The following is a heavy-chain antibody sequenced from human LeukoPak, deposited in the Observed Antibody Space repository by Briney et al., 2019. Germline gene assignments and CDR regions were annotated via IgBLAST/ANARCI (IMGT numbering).Heavy chain of an antibody. CDR2: ISYDGSNK. J-gene: IGHJ6*04. D-gene: IGHD2-2*01. CDR3: ARAGYCSSTSCRFYYYYYYGMDV. V-gene: IGHV3-30*04. CDR1: GFTFSSYA. Sequence: GRSLRLSCAASGFTFSSYAMHWVRQAPGKGLGWVAVISYDGSNKYYADSVKGRFTISRDNSKNTLYLQMNSLRAEDTAVYYCARAGYCSSTSCRFYYYYYYGMDVWGKGTTVTVSS.